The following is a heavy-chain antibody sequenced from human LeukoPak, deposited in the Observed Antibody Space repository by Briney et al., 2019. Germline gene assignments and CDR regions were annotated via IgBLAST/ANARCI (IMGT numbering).Heavy chain of an antibody. V-gene: IGHV4-30-2*01. CDR1: GGSISSGGYS. Sequence: SETLSLTCAVSGGSISSGGYSWSWIRQPPGKGLEWIGYIYHSGSTYYNPSLKSRVTISVDRSKNQFSLKLSSVTAADTAVYYCASAFGGVIVAWGQGTLVTVSS. D-gene: IGHD3-16*02. J-gene: IGHJ5*02. CDR3: ASAFGGVIVA. CDR2: IYHSGST.